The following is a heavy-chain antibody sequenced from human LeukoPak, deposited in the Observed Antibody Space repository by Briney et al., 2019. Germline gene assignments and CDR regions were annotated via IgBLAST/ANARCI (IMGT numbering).Heavy chain of an antibody. J-gene: IGHJ5*02. CDR2: IYISGST. V-gene: IGHV4-4*07. Sequence: SETLSLTCTVSGGSISSYYWSWIRQPAGKGLEWIGRIYISGSTNYNPSLKSRVTMSVDTSKNQFSLKLSSVTAADTAVYYCARDSGRRFLEWLNRWNWFDPWGQGTLVTVSS. CDR1: GGSISSYY. CDR3: ARDSGRRFLEWLNRWNWFDP. D-gene: IGHD3-3*01.